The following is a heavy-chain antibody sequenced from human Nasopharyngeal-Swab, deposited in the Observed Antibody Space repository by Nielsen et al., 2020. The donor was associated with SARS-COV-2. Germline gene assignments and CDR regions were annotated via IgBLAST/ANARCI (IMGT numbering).Heavy chain of an antibody. CDR2: ISGSGGTI. D-gene: IGHD6-19*01. V-gene: IGHV3-23*01. CDR1: GVSGFTFSDYA. J-gene: IGHJ4*02. Sequence: GGSLRLSCAASGVSGFTFSDYAMNWVRQAPGKGLEWVSGISGSGGTIYYVDSVKGRFTISRDNSRNSLYLHMSNLRAEDTAIYYWAKGYRSGWVPYEYWGQGTLVTVSS. CDR3: AKGYRSGWVPYEY.